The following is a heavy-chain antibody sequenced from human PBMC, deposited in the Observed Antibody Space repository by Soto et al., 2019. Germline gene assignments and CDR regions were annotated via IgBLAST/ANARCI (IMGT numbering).Heavy chain of an antibody. V-gene: IGHV4-39*01. CDR1: SGSISVTNVF. CDR2: IDYSGTA. J-gene: IGHJ4*02. Sequence: SETLSLTCTVSSGSISVTNVFWGWVRQPPGKGLEWIGNIDYSGTAYFSPSLATRVTFHVDTSKNQFSLTLYSVTAADTAVYYCARITGRHLDYWGPGIMGTVSS. CDR3: ARITGRHLDY. D-gene: IGHD1-20*01.